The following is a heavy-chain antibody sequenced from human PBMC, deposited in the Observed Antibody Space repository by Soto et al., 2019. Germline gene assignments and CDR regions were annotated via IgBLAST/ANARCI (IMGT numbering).Heavy chain of an antibody. CDR2: ISWNSGSI. D-gene: IGHD2-2*01. V-gene: IGHV3-9*01. Sequence: PGGSLRLSCTTSGFTFDDYAMHWVRQAPGKGLEWVSGISWNSGSIGYADSVKGRFTISRDNAKNSLYLQMNSLRAEDTALYYCAKEAFECISTSCYHFDYWGQGTLVTVSS. CDR3: AKEAFECISTSCYHFDY. CDR1: GFTFDDYA. J-gene: IGHJ4*02.